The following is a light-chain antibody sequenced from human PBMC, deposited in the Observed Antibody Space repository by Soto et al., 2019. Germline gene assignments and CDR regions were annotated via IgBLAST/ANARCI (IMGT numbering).Light chain of an antibody. CDR1: QSLSGE. J-gene: IGKJ5*01. CDR3: QQYRTWPLT. V-gene: IGKV3-15*01. Sequence: EIVMTQSPAILSVSPGERATLSCRASQSLSGELAWYQQKPGQAPRLLIYGAYTRATGIPGTFSGSGSGTEFTLTISNLQAEDFAVYYCQQYRTWPLTFGQGTRLQIK. CDR2: GAY.